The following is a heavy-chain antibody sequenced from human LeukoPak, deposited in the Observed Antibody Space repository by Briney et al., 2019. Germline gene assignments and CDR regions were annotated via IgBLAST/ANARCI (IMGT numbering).Heavy chain of an antibody. CDR1: GFTFSNYD. V-gene: IGHV3-13*01. Sequence: GGSLRLSCAASGFTFSNYDMHWVRQVTGKGLEWISHIGTGTDTHYSGSVKGRFTISRENAKNSLYPQMNSLRAGDTAVYYCARDRRADYGRNDDAFDIWGQGTLVTV. D-gene: IGHD4-17*01. J-gene: IGHJ3*02. CDR3: ARDRRADYGRNDDAFDI. CDR2: IGTGTDT.